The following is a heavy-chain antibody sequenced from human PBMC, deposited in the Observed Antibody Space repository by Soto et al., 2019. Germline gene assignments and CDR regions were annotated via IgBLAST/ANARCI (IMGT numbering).Heavy chain of an antibody. CDR3: AKVQGYYGDYVGLYRRPGGAFDI. Sequence: PGGSLRLSCAASGFTFSSYAMSWVRQAPGKGLEWVSAISGSGGSTYYADSVKGRFTISRDNSKNTLYLQMNSLRAEDTAVYYCAKVQGYYGDYVGLYRRPGGAFDIWGQGTMVTVSS. CDR1: GFTFSSYA. D-gene: IGHD4-17*01. CDR2: ISGSGGST. J-gene: IGHJ3*02. V-gene: IGHV3-23*01.